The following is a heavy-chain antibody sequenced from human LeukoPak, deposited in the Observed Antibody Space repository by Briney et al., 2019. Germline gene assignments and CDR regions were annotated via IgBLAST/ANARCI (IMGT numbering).Heavy chain of an antibody. J-gene: IGHJ6*02. V-gene: IGHV3-30*18. CDR2: ILYDGNNK. Sequence: GNSLRLSCAASDFSFTNYGMHWVRQAPGKGLEWAAVILYDGNNKHYAESVKGRFTISRDNSNNMLYLQMNSLRPEDTAVYYCAKDRLFGSGLNGPHYYYGMDVWGQGTTVTVSS. CDR3: AKDRLFGSGLNGPHYYYGMDV. CDR1: DFSFTNYG. D-gene: IGHD1-26*01.